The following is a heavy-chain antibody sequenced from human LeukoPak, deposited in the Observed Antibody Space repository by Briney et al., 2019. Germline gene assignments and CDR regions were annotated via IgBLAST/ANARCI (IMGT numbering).Heavy chain of an antibody. J-gene: IGHJ4*02. CDR3: ARDHTRPWTFDY. V-gene: IGHV3-30*03. Sequence: PGRSLRLSCAASGFTFSSYGMHWVRQAPGKGLKWVAVISYDGSNKYYADSVKGRFTISRDNSKNTLYLQMNSLRAEDTAVYYCARDHTRPWTFDYWGQGTLVTVSS. CDR2: ISYDGSNK. CDR1: GFTFSSYG. D-gene: IGHD2-2*02.